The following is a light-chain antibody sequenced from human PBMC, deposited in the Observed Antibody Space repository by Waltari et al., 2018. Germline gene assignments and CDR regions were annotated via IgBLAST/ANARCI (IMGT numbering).Light chain of an antibody. J-gene: IGKJ4*01. CDR1: QSISRH. CDR3: QQYNNWPPLT. Sequence: VMTQSPATLFVSPGEGATISCRAKQSISRHVAWYHQKSGQAPRLLIFDASARATGIPARFSGSGSGTEFTLTISSLQSEDVGVYYCQQYNNWPPLTFGGGTKVEIK. V-gene: IGKV3D-15*01. CDR2: DAS.